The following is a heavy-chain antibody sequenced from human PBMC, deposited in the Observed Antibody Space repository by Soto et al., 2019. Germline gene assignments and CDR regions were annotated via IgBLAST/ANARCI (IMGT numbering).Heavy chain of an antibody. J-gene: IGHJ3*02. V-gene: IGHV4-31*03. CDR2: IYYSGST. D-gene: IGHD2-2*01. CDR1: GGSISSGCYY. CDR3: ARDCRDIVVVPAAPTDAFDI. Sequence: QVQLQESGPGLVKPSQTLSLTCTVSGGSISSGCYYWSWIRQHPGKGLEWIGYIYYSGSTYYNPSLKSRVIISVDTPKNQFSLKLSSVTAADTAVYYCARDCRDIVVVPAAPTDAFDIWGQGTMVTVSS.